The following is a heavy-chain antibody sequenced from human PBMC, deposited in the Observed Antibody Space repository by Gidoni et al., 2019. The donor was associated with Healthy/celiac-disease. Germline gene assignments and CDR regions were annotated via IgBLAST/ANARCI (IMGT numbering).Heavy chain of an antibody. J-gene: IGHJ4*02. Sequence: EVQLLESGGGLVQPGGSLRLSCAASGFPFSSYAMSWVRQAPGKGLEWVSAISGSGGSTYYADSVKGRFTISRDNSKNTLYLQMNSLRAEDTAVYYCAKCSLLDGYEPDYWGQGTLVTVSS. CDR3: AKCSLLDGYEPDY. V-gene: IGHV3-23*01. D-gene: IGHD5-12*01. CDR1: GFPFSSYA. CDR2: ISGSGGST.